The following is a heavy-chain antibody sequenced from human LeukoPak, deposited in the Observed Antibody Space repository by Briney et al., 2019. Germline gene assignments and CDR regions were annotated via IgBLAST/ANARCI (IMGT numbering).Heavy chain of an antibody. CDR3: AREYSSGWGYDY. V-gene: IGHV1-18*01. CDR2: ISAYNGNT. CDR1: GYSFTSYG. Sequence: GESLKISCKGSGYSFTSYGISWVRQAPGQGLEWMGWISAYNGNTNYAQKLQGRVTMTTDTSTSTAYMELRSLRSDDTAVYYCAREYSSGWGYDYWGQGTLVTVSS. D-gene: IGHD6-19*01. J-gene: IGHJ4*02.